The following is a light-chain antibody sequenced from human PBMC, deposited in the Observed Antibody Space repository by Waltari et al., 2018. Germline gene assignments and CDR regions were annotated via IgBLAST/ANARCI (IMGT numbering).Light chain of an antibody. Sequence: QSALTQTATVSGSPGQSITISCSGTSSDIGNYNLVSWYQQHPGKAPTLIIYDVNKRPARVHHRFSGSKSGNTTFLTVAGLQTADGADYYCCSYAGSAVSVFGGGTKLTV. V-gene: IGLV2-23*02. J-gene: IGLJ3*02. CDR2: DVN. CDR3: CSYAGSAVSV. CDR1: SSDIGNYNL.